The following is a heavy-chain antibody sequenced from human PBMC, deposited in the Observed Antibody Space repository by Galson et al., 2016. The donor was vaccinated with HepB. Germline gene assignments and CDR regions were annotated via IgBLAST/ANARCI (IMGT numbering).Heavy chain of an antibody. V-gene: IGHV3-7*03. CDR1: EFTFTSYW. J-gene: IGHJ4*02. Sequence: SLRLSCAASEFTFTSYWMNWVRQTPGKGLELVANTDQGGNNKYYVDSVQGRFTISRDNAKNSVVLQMNSLRAEDTAIYYCATLGHGTHDYWGQGTLVTVSS. CDR2: TDQGGNNK. CDR3: ATLGHGTHDY. D-gene: IGHD3-16*01.